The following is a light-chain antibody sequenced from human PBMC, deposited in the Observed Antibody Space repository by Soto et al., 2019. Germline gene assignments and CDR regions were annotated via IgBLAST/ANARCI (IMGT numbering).Light chain of an antibody. CDR3: QQRATWHKGFT. J-gene: IGKJ3*01. CDR1: QSVSRY. V-gene: IGKV3-11*01. CDR2: DAS. Sequence: EIVLTQSPATLSLSPGERATLSCRASQSVSRYLAWYQQKPGQAPRLLIYDASNRATGIPARFSGSGSGTDFTLTISSLEPDDFAVYFCQQRATWHKGFTFGPGTKVDFK.